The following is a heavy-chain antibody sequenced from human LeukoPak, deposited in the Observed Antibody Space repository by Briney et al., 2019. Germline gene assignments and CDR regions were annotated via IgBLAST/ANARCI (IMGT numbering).Heavy chain of an antibody. CDR3: AKEGDYDILTGSDY. CDR1: GYSFTSYW. V-gene: IGHV3-23*01. D-gene: IGHD3-9*01. Sequence: GESLKISCKGSGYSFTSYWIGWVRQAPGKGLEWVSAISGSGGSTYYADSVKGRFTISRDNSKNTLYLQMNSLRAEDTAVYYRAKEGDYDILTGSDYWGQGTLVTVSS. CDR2: ISGSGGST. J-gene: IGHJ4*02.